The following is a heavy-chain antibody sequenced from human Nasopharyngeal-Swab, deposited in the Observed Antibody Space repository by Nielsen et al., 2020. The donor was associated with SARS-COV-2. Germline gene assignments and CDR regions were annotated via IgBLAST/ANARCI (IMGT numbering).Heavy chain of an antibody. CDR1: GFTFSSYA. J-gene: IGHJ6*03. CDR2: ISSSSSYI. D-gene: IGHD2/OR15-2a*01. CDR3: ARDFLPHYYYYYYMDV. V-gene: IGHV3-21*01. Sequence: GGSLRLSCAASGFTFSSYAMSWVRQAPGKGLEWVSSISSSSSYIYYADSVKGRFTISRDNAKNSLYLQMNSLRAEDTAVYYCARDFLPHYYYYYYMDVWGKGTTVTVSS.